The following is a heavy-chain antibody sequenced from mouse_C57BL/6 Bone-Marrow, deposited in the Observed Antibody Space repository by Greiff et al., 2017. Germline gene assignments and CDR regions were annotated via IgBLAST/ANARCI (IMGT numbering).Heavy chain of an antibody. CDR1: GSTFTSYW. J-gene: IGHJ3*01. CDR2: IDPSDSYT. Sequence: VQLQQPGAELVMPGASVKLSCKASGSTFTSYWMHWVKQRPGQGLEWIGEIDPSDSYTNYNQKFKGKSTLTVDKSSSTAYMQLSSLTSEVSAVYYCARFAYWGQGTLVTVSA. V-gene: IGHV1-69*01. CDR3: ARFAY.